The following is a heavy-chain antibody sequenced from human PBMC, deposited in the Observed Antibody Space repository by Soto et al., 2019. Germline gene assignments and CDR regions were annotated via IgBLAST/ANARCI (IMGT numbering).Heavy chain of an antibody. CDR1: GFTFSSYS. V-gene: IGHV3-21*05. Sequence: PGGSLRLSCAASGFTFSSYSMNWVREAPGKGLEWVSLVSFDSNYIYYADSVKGRLPISRDNANNSVYLQMNSLRAEHTAVYYCARERGWQLYFDYWGQGALVTVSS. CDR2: VSFDSNYI. D-gene: IGHD6-13*01. CDR3: ARERGWQLYFDY. J-gene: IGHJ4*02.